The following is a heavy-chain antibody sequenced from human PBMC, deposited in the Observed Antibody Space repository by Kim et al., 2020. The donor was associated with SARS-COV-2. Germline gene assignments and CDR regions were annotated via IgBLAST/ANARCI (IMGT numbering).Heavy chain of an antibody. J-gene: IGHJ4*02. V-gene: IGHV1-46*01. Sequence: AQKFPGRVTMTRDTSTSTVYMELSSLRSEDTAVYYCARAAAAGTLTYGDYWGQGTLVTVSS. D-gene: IGHD6-13*01. CDR3: ARAAAAGTLTYGDY.